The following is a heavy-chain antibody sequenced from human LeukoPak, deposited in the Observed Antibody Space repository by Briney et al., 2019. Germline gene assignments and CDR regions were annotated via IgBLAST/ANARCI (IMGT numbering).Heavy chain of an antibody. D-gene: IGHD3-22*01. CDR1: GFTFSSYG. Sequence: GGSLRLSCAASGFTFSSYGMSWVRQAPGKGLEWVSAISGSGSSTYYAASVKGRFTISRDNSKNTLYLQMNSLRAEDTAVYYCARGGSSGNYCFNYWGQGTLVTVSS. CDR2: ISGSGSST. CDR3: ARGGSSGNYCFNY. J-gene: IGHJ4*02. V-gene: IGHV3-23*01.